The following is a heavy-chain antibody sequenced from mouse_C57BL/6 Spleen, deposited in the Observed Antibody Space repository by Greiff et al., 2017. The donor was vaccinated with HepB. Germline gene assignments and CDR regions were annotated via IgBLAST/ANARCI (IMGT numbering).Heavy chain of an antibody. D-gene: IGHD1-1*01. V-gene: IGHV1-50*01. Sequence: QVQLQQSGAELVKPGASVKLSCKASGYTFTSYWMQWVKQRPGQGLEWIGEIDPSDSYTNYNQKFKGKATLTVDTSSSTAYMQLSSLTSEDSAVYYCARETTGDYWGQGTTLTVSS. CDR2: IDPSDSYT. CDR1: GYTFTSYW. CDR3: ARETTGDY. J-gene: IGHJ2*01.